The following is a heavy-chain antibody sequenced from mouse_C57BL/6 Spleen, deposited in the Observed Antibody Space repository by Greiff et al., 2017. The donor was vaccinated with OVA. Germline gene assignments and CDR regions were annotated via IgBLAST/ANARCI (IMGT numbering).Heavy chain of an antibody. J-gene: IGHJ4*01. Sequence: QVQLQQPGAELVKPGASVKMSCKASGYTFTSYWITWVKQRPGQGLEWIGDIYPGSGSTNYNEKFKSKATLTVDTSSSTAYMQLSSLTSEDSAVYYCAREGPYGSYAMDYWGQGTSVTVSS. D-gene: IGHD1-1*01. CDR3: AREGPYGSYAMDY. CDR2: IYPGSGST. V-gene: IGHV1-55*01. CDR1: GYTFTSYW.